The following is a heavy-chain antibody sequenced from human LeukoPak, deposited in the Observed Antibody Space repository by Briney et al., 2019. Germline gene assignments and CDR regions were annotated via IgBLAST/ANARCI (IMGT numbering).Heavy chain of an antibody. J-gene: IGHJ4*02. CDR1: GYTFTGYY. V-gene: IGHV1-2*02. CDR3: ARDRDYYGSGSLAHDY. D-gene: IGHD3-10*01. Sequence: ASVKVSCKASGYTFTGYYMHWVRQAPGQGLEWMGWINPNNGGTNYAQRFQGRVTMTRDTSISTAYMELSRLTSDDTAVYYCARDRDYYGSGSLAHDYWGQGTLVTVSS. CDR2: INPNNGGT.